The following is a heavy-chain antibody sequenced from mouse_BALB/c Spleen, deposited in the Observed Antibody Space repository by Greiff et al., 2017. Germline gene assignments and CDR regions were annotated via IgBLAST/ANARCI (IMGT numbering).Heavy chain of an antibody. CDR3: ARKYGNYGFAY. CDR2: ISSGGSYT. D-gene: IGHD2-10*02. Sequence: EVQLVESGGGLVQPGGSLKLSCAASGFTFSSYAMSWVRQSPEKRLEWVAEISSGGSYTYYPDTVTGRFTISRDNAKNTLYLEMSSLRSEDTAMYYCARKYGNYGFAYWGQGTLVTVSA. V-gene: IGHV5-9-4*01. CDR1: GFTFSSYA. J-gene: IGHJ3*01.